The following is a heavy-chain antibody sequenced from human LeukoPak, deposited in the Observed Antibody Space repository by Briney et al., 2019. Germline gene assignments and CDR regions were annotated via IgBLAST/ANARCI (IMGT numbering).Heavy chain of an antibody. D-gene: IGHD1-26*01. CDR1: GFIFGDYD. Sequence: GGSLRLSCAASGFIFGDYDMFWVRQIIGKSLEWVSTLIPAGDTFYPGSVRGRFTISRDDVKNSLYLQMNNLRAGDTAVYYCARGRGSHFQYWGQGALVTVSS. V-gene: IGHV3-13*01. CDR2: LIPAGDT. J-gene: IGHJ4*02. CDR3: ARGRGSHFQY.